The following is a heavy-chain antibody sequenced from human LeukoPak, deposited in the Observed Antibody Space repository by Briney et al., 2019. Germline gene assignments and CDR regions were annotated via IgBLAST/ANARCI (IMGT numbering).Heavy chain of an antibody. V-gene: IGHV3-30*02. CDR2: IRYDGSNK. D-gene: IGHD1-26*01. CDR1: GFTFSSYG. Sequence: GGSLRLSCAASGFTFSSYGMHWVRQAPGKGLEWVAFIRYDGSNKYYADSVKGRFTISRDNSKNTLYLQMNSLRAEDTAVYYCAKDPQSWELRLDSPAYDYWGQGTLVTVSS. CDR3: AKDPQSWELRLDSPAYDY. J-gene: IGHJ4*02.